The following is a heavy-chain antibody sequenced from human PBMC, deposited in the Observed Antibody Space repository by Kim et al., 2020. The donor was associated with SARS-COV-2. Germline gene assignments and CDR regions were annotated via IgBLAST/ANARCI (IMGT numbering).Heavy chain of an antibody. D-gene: IGHD1-26*01. J-gene: IGHJ6*02. Sequence: GGSLRLSCAASGFTFSSYGMHWVRQAQGKGLEWVAVIWYDGSNKYYAESVKGRFTISRDNSKNTLYLQMNSLRAEDTAVYYCARDLLVGATSYGMDVWGQGTTVTVSS. V-gene: IGHV3-33*01. CDR1: GFTFSSYG. CDR2: IWYDGSNK. CDR3: ARDLLVGATSYGMDV.